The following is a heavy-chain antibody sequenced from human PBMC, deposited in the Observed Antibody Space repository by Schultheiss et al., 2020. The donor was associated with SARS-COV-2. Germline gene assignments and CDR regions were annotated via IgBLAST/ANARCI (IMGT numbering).Heavy chain of an antibody. J-gene: IGHJ5*02. CDR3: ARRAAAGHNWFDP. Sequence: SVKVSCKASGGTFSSYAISWVRQAPGQGLEWMGRIIPIFGIANYAQKFQGRVTITADKSTSTAYMELSSLRSEDTAVYYCARRAAAGHNWFDPWGQGTLVTVSS. CDR1: GGTFSSYA. CDR2: IIPIFGIA. D-gene: IGHD6-13*01. V-gene: IGHV1-69*04.